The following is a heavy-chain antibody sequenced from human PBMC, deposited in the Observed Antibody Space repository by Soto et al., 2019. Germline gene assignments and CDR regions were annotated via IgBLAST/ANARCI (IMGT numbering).Heavy chain of an antibody. D-gene: IGHD3-9*01. CDR2: IIPILGIA. CDR3: ARDGYGILTGRAFLAFDI. Sequence: QVQLVQSGAEVKKPGSSVKVSCKASGGTFSSYTISWVRQAPGQGLEWMGRIIPILGIANYAQKFQGRVTITADKSTSTAYMELSSLRSEDTAVYYCARDGYGILTGRAFLAFDICGQVTMVTVSS. V-gene: IGHV1-69*08. J-gene: IGHJ3*02. CDR1: GGTFSSYT.